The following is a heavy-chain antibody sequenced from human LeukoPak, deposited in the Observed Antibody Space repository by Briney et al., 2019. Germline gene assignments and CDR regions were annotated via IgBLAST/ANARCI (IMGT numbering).Heavy chain of an antibody. J-gene: IGHJ4*02. CDR2: IYPGDSDT. V-gene: IGHV5-51*01. D-gene: IGHD3-10*01. CDR3: ARRLITMVRGVITDYFDY. CDR1: GYSFTSYW. Sequence: GESLKISCKGSGYSFTSYWIGWVRQMPGKGLEWMGIIYPGDSDTRYSPSFQGQVTISADKSISTAYLQWSSLKASDTAMHYCARRLITMVRGVITDYFDYWGQGTLVTVSS.